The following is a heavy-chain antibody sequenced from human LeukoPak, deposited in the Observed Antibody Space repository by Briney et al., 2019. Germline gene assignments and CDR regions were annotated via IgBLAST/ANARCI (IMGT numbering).Heavy chain of an antibody. Sequence: GESLKISCKGSGYSFTSYWIGWVRQMPGKGLEWMGIIYPGDSDTRYSPSFQGQVTISVDKSVTTAYLQWSSLRASDTAIYYCARLITGNGGDGFDIWGQGTMVTVSS. J-gene: IGHJ3*02. V-gene: IGHV5-51*01. D-gene: IGHD3-16*01. CDR3: ARLITGNGGDGFDI. CDR2: IYPGDSDT. CDR1: GYSFTSYW.